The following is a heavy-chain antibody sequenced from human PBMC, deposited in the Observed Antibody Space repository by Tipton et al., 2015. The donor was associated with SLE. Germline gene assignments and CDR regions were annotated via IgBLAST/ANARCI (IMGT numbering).Heavy chain of an antibody. Sequence: QLVQSGAEVKKPGASVKASCKASGYTFTSYGISWVRQAPGQGLEWMGWISAYNGNTNYAQKLQGRVTMTTDTSTSTAYMELRSLRSDDTAVYYCARDGLWGYYPSEDYYYGMDVWGQGTTVTVSS. V-gene: IGHV1-18*01. CDR3: ARDGLWGYYPSEDYYYGMDV. J-gene: IGHJ6*02. D-gene: IGHD3-22*01. CDR1: GYTFTSYG. CDR2: ISAYNGNT.